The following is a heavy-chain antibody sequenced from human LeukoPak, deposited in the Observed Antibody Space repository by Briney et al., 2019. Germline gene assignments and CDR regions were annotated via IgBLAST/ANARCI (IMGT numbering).Heavy chain of an antibody. D-gene: IGHD5-12*01. V-gene: IGHV1-18*04. CDR3: ARGLYRRYADFDY. CDR2: ISAYNGNT. CDR1: GYTFTSYG. J-gene: IGHJ4*02. Sequence: ASVKVSCKAAGYTFTSYGISWVRQAPGQGLEWMGWISAYNGNTNYAKKLQGRVTMTTDTSTSTAYMELRSRRADDTAVYYCARGLYRRYADFDYWGQGTLVTVSS.